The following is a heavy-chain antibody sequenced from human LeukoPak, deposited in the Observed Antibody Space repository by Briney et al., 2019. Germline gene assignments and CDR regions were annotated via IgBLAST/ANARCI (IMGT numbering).Heavy chain of an antibody. CDR2: ISGSGGST. CDR3: AKDPIRKYYYGSGSHTFDY. Sequence: GGSLRLSCAASGFTFSSYGMSWVRQAPGKGLEWVSAISGSGGSTYYADSVKGRFTISRDNSKNTLYLQMNSLRAEDTAVYYCAKDPIRKYYYGSGSHTFDYWGQGTLVTVSS. V-gene: IGHV3-23*01. CDR1: GFTFSSYG. J-gene: IGHJ4*02. D-gene: IGHD3-10*01.